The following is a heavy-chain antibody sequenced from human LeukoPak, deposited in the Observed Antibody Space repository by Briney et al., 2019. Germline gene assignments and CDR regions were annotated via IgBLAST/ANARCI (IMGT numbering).Heavy chain of an antibody. V-gene: IGHV1-18*01. Sequence: ASVTVSCKASGYTFSNYGISWVRQAPGQGLEWMGWISAYNGYTYYAQKFQGRVTMTTDTPTNTAYMELRSLRSDDAAVYYCARDRYYFDSSDYYFFDYWGQGALVTVSS. J-gene: IGHJ4*02. CDR3: ARDRYYFDSSDYYFFDY. D-gene: IGHD3-22*01. CDR1: GYTFSNYG. CDR2: ISAYNGYT.